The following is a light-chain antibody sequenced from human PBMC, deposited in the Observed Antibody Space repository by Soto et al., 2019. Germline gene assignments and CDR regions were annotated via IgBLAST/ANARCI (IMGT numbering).Light chain of an antibody. CDR3: PQHNNWLRT. CDR1: QSVSSN. V-gene: IGKV3-15*01. J-gene: IGKJ1*01. CDR2: SAS. Sequence: EIVMTQSPATLSVSPGERATLSCRASQSVSSNLAWYQQKPGQAPRLLIYSASTRATGIPARFSGSGSGTEFTLTISSLQSEDFAVYYCPQHNNWLRTFGQGTKVEIK.